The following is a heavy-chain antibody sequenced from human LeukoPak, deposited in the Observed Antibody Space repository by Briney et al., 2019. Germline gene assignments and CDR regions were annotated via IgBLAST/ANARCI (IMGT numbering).Heavy chain of an antibody. V-gene: IGHV4-34*01. D-gene: IGHD4-17*01. CDR1: GFTFSSYA. J-gene: IGHJ4*02. CDR2: INHSGST. Sequence: GSLRLSCAASGFTFSSYAMSWVRQAPGKGLEWIGEINHSGSTNYNPSLKSRVTISVDTSKNQFSLKLSSVTAADTAVYYCARTYGDYGGYWGQGTLVTVSS. CDR3: ARTYGDYGGY.